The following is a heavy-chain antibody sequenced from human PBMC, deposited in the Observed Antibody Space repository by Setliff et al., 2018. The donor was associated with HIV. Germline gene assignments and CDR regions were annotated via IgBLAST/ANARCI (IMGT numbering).Heavy chain of an antibody. CDR3: ARRHTAFDP. CDR2: IHYSGST. D-gene: IGHD5-18*01. Sequence: PSETLSLTCAVFGGSFTDIGGSFTDYYWIWIRQPPGKGLEWIGEIHYSGSTYYNPSLKSRATISIDTSRNQFSLKLTSVTAADTAMYYCARRHTAFDPWGQGTLVTVSS. J-gene: IGHJ5*02. CDR1: GGSFTDIGGSFTDYY. V-gene: IGHV4-39*01.